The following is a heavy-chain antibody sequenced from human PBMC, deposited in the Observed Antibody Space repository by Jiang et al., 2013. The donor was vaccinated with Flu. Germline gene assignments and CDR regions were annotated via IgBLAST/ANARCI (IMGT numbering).Heavy chain of an antibody. CDR2: IWYDGSNE. CDR3: ARDPRYTYGLDS. V-gene: IGHV3-33*08. Sequence: VQLVESGGGVVQPGRSLRLSCAASGFTFSGHAMHWVRQAPGKGLAWVAKIWYDGSNEDYADSVKGRFTISRDNSKNILYLQMNSLRAEDTALYYCARDPRYTYGLDSWGQGTLVTVSS. D-gene: IGHD5-18*01. CDR1: GFTFSGHA. J-gene: IGHJ4*02.